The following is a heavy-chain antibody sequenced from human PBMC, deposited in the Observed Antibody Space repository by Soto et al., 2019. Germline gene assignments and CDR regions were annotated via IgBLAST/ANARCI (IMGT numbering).Heavy chain of an antibody. CDR3: AIARTNYYNTSDYDF. CDR2: INPNSGDT. D-gene: IGHD3-22*01. J-gene: IGHJ4*02. Sequence: ASVKVSCKASGYTFIGYYMHWVRQAPGQGLEWMGWINPNSGDTNYAQKFQGRVTMTRDTSISTAYTELSRLRFDDTAVYYCAIARTNYYNTSDYDFWGQGTLVTVSS. CDR1: GYTFIGYY. V-gene: IGHV1-2*02.